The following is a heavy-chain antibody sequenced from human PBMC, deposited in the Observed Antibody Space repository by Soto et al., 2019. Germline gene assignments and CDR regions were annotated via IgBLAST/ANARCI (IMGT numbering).Heavy chain of an antibody. CDR3: ARQIYDSDTGPNFQYYFDT. D-gene: IGHD3-22*01. CDR2: IDPSDSQT. CDR1: GDSYAGYW. V-gene: IGHV5-10-1*01. Sequence: GESLKTSCKESGDSYAGYWMTWVRQKQGKGLEWMGRIDPSDSQTYYSPSFRGHVTISVTKSITTVFLQWSSLRASDTAMYYCARQIYDSDTGPNFQYYFDTWGQGTPVTVSS. J-gene: IGHJ4*02.